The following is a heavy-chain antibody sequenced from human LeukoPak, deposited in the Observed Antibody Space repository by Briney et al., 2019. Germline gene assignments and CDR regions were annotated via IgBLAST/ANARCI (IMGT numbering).Heavy chain of an antibody. CDR2: IYYSGTT. CDR3: AGAYGYDEGYYYYGMDV. CDR1: GGSISSYY. Sequence: KPSETLSLTCTVSGGSISSYYWSRIRQPPGKGLEWIGYIYYSGTTNYNPSLKSRVTISVDTSKNQFSLKLSSVTAADTAVYYCAGAYGYDEGYYYYGMDVWGRGTTVTVSS. D-gene: IGHD5-18*01. J-gene: IGHJ6*02. V-gene: IGHV4-59*08.